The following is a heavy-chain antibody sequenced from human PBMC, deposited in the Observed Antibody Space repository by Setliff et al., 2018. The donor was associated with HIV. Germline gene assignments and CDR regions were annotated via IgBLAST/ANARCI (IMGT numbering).Heavy chain of an antibody. V-gene: IGHV3-21*01. D-gene: IGHD3-22*01. J-gene: IGHJ4*02. Sequence: LRLSCAASGFTFSSYSMNWVRQAPGKGLEWVSSISSTSSYIYYADSVKGRFTISRDNAKNSLYLQMNSLRAEDTAVYYCAREGPYYYDSSGLDYWGQGTLVTVSS. CDR2: ISSTSSYI. CDR1: GFTFSSYS. CDR3: AREGPYYYDSSGLDY.